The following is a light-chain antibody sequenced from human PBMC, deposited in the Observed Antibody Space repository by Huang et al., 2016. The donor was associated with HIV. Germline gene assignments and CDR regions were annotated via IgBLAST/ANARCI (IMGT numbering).Light chain of an antibody. CDR1: PRVSNN. J-gene: IGKJ1*01. Sequence: EIVMTQSPVTLSASPGERVTLSCRASPRVSNNLAWDQQKPGQTPRLLIFGEFTRATGVPARFSGSGSGTEFTLNVICLQSEDFAVYHFQQYNNCPRTFGRGTKVEIK. CDR2: GEF. V-gene: IGKV3-15*01. CDR3: QQYNNCPRT.